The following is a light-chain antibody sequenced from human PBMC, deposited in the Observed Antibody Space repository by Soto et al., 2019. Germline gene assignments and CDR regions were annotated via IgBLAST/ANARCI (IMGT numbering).Light chain of an antibody. CDR1: QSISSSY. CDR2: GAS. J-gene: IGKJ3*01. Sequence: EIVLTQSPGTLSLSPGERATLSCRASQSISSSYLAWYQQKPGQAPRLLVYGASSRATGIPDRFSGSGSGTGFTLTISRLEPEDLAVYYCQQYGSSRFTFGPGTKVDIK. CDR3: QQYGSSRFT. V-gene: IGKV3-20*01.